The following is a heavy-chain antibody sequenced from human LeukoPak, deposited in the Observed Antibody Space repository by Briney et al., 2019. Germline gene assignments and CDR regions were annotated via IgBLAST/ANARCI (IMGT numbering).Heavy chain of an antibody. CDR2: IYYSGST. D-gene: IGHD3-3*01. Sequence: SETLSLTCTVSGGSISSYYWSWIRQPPGKGLEWIGSIYYSGSTYYNPSLKSRVTISVDTSKNQFSLKLSSVTAADTAVYYCARQGRGFWSGKNWFDPWGQGTLVTVSS. V-gene: IGHV4-39*01. J-gene: IGHJ5*02. CDR3: ARQGRGFWSGKNWFDP. CDR1: GGSISSYY.